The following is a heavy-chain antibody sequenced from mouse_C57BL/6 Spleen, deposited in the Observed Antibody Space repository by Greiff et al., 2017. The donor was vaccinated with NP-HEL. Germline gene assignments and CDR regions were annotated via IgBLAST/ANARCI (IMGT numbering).Heavy chain of an antibody. CDR3: ARDGGIYWYFDV. V-gene: IGHV3-6*01. Sequence: EVKLVESGPGLVKPSQSLSLTCSVTGYSITSGYYWNWIRQFPGNKLEWMGYISYDGSNNYNPSLKNRISITRDTSKNQFFLKLNSVTTEDTATYYCARDGGIYWYFDVWGTGTTVTVSS. CDR1: GYSITSGYY. CDR2: ISYDGSN. J-gene: IGHJ1*03.